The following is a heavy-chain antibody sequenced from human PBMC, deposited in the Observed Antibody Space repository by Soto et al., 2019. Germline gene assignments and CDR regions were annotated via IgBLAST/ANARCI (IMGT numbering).Heavy chain of an antibody. CDR3: ARHVPAAGYYYGMDV. CDR2: IIPIFGTA. J-gene: IGHJ6*02. Sequence: QVQLVQSGAEVRKPGSSVKVSCMASGGTFSSYAISWVRQAPGQGLEWMGGIIPIFGTANYAQKFQGRVTITADESTSTAYMELSSLRSEDTAVYYCARHVPAAGYYYGMDVWGQGTTVTVSS. CDR1: GGTFSSYA. V-gene: IGHV1-69*12. D-gene: IGHD2-2*01.